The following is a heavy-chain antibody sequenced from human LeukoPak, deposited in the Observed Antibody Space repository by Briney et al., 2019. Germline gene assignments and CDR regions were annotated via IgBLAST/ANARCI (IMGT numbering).Heavy chain of an antibody. D-gene: IGHD2-2*02. CDR2: INHSGST. V-gene: IGHV4-38-2*02. J-gene: IGHJ4*02. CDR1: GYPITNGYY. CDR3: ASSGDCSSTSCYTRMGYFDY. Sequence: SETLSLTCNVSGYPITNGYYWSWIRQTPGKGLEWIGEINHSGSTNYNPSLKSRVTISVDTSKNQFSLKLSSVTAADTAVYYCASSGDCSSTSCYTRMGYFDYWGQGTLVTVSS.